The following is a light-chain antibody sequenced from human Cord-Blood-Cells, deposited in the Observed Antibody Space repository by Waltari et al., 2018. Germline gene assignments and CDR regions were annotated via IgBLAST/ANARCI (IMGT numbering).Light chain of an antibody. CDR1: SSDVGGYNY. CDR3: SSSTSSSTYV. Sequence: QSALTQPASVSGSPGQSITISCTGTSSDVGGYNYVSWYQQHPGKGPKLMTYDVSKRPSEVSNRFSGSKSGNTTSLTISGLQAEDEADYYCSSSTSSSTYVFGTGTKVTVL. J-gene: IGLJ1*01. V-gene: IGLV2-14*01. CDR2: DVS.